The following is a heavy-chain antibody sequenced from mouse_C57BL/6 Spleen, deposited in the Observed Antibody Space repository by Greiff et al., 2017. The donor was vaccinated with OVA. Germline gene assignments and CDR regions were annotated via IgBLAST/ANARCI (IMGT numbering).Heavy chain of an antibody. CDR3: TTGGYYGSGGDY. Sequence: VQLKQSGAELVRPGASVKLSCTASGFNIKDYYMHWVKQRPEQGLEWIGRIDPEDGDTEYAPKFQGKATMTADTSSNTAYLQLSSRTSEDTAVYDCTTGGYYGSGGDYWGQGTTLTVSS. CDR1: GFNIKDYY. CDR2: IDPEDGDT. J-gene: IGHJ2*01. D-gene: IGHD1-1*01. V-gene: IGHV14-1*01.